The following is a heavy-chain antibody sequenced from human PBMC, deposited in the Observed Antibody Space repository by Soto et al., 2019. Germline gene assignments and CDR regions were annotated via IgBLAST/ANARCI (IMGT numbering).Heavy chain of an antibody. CDR1: GGSISSYY. CDR2: IYYSGST. D-gene: IGHD5-18*01. Sequence: SETLSLTCTVSGGSISSYYWSWIRQPPGKGLEWIGYIYYSGSTNYNPSLKSRVTISVDTSKNQFSLKLSSVTAAGTAVYYCARGGGYSYGYTPRFDYWGQGTLVTVSS. CDR3: ARGGGYSYGYTPRFDY. V-gene: IGHV4-59*01. J-gene: IGHJ4*02.